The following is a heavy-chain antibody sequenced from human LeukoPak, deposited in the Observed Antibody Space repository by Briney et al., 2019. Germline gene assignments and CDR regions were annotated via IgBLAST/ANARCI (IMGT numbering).Heavy chain of an antibody. V-gene: IGHV1-2*02. J-gene: IGHJ4*02. CDR3: ARGRGSTSSNFDY. Sequence: ASVKVSCKASGYTFTGYYKHWVRQAPGQGLEWMGWINPNNGGTNYAQKFQGRVTMTRGTSISTAYMELSRLTSDDTAVYHCARGRGSTSSNFDYWGQGTLVTVSS. CDR1: GYTFTGYY. D-gene: IGHD2-2*01. CDR2: INPNNGGT.